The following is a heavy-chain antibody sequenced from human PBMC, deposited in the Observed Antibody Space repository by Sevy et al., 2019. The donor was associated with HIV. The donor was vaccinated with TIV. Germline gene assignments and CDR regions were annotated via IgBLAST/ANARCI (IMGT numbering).Heavy chain of an antibody. D-gene: IGHD6-19*01. CDR3: ARHTAVAATSFDY. CDR2: INYSGST. CDR1: GGSIGTYY. Sequence: SETLSLTCAVSGGSIGTYYWSWIRQPPGKGLEWIAYINYSGSTKYNPSLKSRVTISIDTSRNQFSLTLSSVTAADTAVYYCARHTAVAATSFDYWGQGILVTVSS. V-gene: IGHV4-59*01. J-gene: IGHJ4*02.